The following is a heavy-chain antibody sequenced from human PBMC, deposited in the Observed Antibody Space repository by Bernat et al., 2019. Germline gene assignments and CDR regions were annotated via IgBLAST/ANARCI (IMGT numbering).Heavy chain of an antibody. D-gene: IGHD2-15*01. CDR2: ISGDGGST. Sequence: EVQLLESGGDLVQPGGSLRLSCAASGFTFDDYAMHWVRQAPGKGLEWVSLISGDGGSTYYADSVKGRFTISRDNSKNTLYLQMNSLRAEDTAVYYCATRSGGYFDYWGQGTLVTVSS. V-gene: IGHV3-43*02. CDR3: ATRSGGYFDY. CDR1: GFTFDDYA. J-gene: IGHJ4*02.